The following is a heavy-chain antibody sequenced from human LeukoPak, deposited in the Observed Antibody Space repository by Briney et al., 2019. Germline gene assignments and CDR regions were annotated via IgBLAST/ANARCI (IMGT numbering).Heavy chain of an antibody. V-gene: IGHV3-74*01. D-gene: IGHD4/OR15-4a*01. CDR2: ILNDGSAT. CDR3: AREADGAHNCYLDL. Sequence: GGSLRLSCAASGFTFSDYWMHWVRQVPGKGLVWVARILNDGSATTYADFVKGRFTISRDNAKNTLYLQMNSLRVEDTAVYYCAREADGAHNCYLDLCRRGTLVPVSS. J-gene: IGHJ2*01. CDR1: GFTFSDYW.